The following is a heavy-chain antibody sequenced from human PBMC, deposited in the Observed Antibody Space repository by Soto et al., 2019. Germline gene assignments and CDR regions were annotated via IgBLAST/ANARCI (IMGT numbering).Heavy chain of an antibody. CDR3: ARSGYTPNYRFAL. V-gene: IGHV4-38-2*01. CDR1: GYSISSGYY. Sequence: PAETLSLTCDVSGYSISSGYYWGWMRQPPGKGLEWIGSIDHSGSTYYSPSLKSRVTISVDTSKNQFSLKLNSVTAADTAVYYCARSGYTPNYRFALWVSGTMVTVSA. CDR2: IDHSGST. J-gene: IGHJ2*01. D-gene: IGHD3-3*01.